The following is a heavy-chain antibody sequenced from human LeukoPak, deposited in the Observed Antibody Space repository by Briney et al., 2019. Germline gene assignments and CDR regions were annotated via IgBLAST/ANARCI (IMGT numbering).Heavy chain of an antibody. J-gene: IGHJ5*02. D-gene: IGHD3-10*01. CDR2: IDANGAGT. Sequence: GGSLRHSRAASGFTFSSYAMTWVRQAPGKGPEWVSSIDANGAGTFYADSVKGRFSISRDNAKNTLGLQMHSLTAEDTAVYYCAKAQSYYNWFDPWGQGTLVTVSS. CDR1: GFTFSSYA. V-gene: IGHV3-23*01. CDR3: AKAQSYYNWFDP.